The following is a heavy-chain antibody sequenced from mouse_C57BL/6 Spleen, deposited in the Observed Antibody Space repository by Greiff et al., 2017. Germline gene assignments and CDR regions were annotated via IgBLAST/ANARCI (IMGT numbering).Heavy chain of an antibody. CDR1: GYTFTDYE. Sequence: QVHVKQSGAELVRPGASVTLSCKASGYTFTDYEMHWVKQTPVHGLEWIGAIDPETGGTAYNQKFKGKAILTADKSSSTAYMELRSLTSEDSAVYYCTRRETGYDYDGSWFAYWGQGTLVTVSA. J-gene: IGHJ3*01. V-gene: IGHV1-15*01. D-gene: IGHD2-4*01. CDR3: TRRETGYDYDGSWFAY. CDR2: IDPETGGT.